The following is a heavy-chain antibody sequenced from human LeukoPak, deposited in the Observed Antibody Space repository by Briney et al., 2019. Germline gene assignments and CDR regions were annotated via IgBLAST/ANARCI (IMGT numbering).Heavy chain of an antibody. CDR2: ISSNWGST. D-gene: IGHD3-10*01. CDR3: ARVDRGGLDP. J-gene: IGHJ5*02. CDR1: GFTFNNYA. Sequence: GGSLRLSCAASGFTFNNYAMHWVRQAPGKGLEYVSAISSNWGSTYYANSVKGRFTISRDNSKNTLYLQMGSLRDEDMAVYYCARVDRGGLDPWGQGTLVTVSS. V-gene: IGHV3-64*01.